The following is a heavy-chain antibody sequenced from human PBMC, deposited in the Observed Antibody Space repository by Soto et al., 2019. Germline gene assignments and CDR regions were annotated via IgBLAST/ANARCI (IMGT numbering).Heavy chain of an antibody. Sequence: QVQLVQSGAEVKKPGSSVKVSCKASGGTFSSYTISWVRQAPGQGLEWMGRIIPILGIANYAQKFQGRVTITAEKSTSTAYMELSSLRSEDTAVYYCARDDYGDYGWGMDIWGQGTMVTVSS. CDR3: ARDDYGDYGWGMDI. V-gene: IGHV1-69*08. J-gene: IGHJ3*02. CDR1: GGTFSSYT. CDR2: IIPILGIA. D-gene: IGHD4-17*01.